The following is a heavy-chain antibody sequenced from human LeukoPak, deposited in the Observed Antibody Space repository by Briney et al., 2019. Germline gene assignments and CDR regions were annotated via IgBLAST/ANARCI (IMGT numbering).Heavy chain of an antibody. D-gene: IGHD2-2*01. Sequence: PGGSLRLSCAASGFTFGSYGMHWVRQAPGKGLEWVAFIRYDGSNKYYADSVKGRFTISRDNSKNTLYLQMNSLRAEDTAVYYCAKAPSYCSSTSCYLDYWGQGTLVTVSS. CDR2: IRYDGSNK. V-gene: IGHV3-30*02. J-gene: IGHJ4*02. CDR3: AKAPSYCSSTSCYLDY. CDR1: GFTFGSYG.